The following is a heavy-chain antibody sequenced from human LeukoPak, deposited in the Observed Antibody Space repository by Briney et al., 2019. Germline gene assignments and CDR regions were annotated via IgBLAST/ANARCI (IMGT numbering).Heavy chain of an antibody. CDR3: AGGSYGPLLRSPFDY. V-gene: IGHV4-59*01. D-gene: IGHD3-16*01. CDR2: IYHSGST. CDR1: GGSISTYY. Sequence: SETLSLTCTVSGGSISTYYWNWIRQPPGKGLEWIGYIYHSGSTNYNPSLQSRVTISVDTSKNQFSLNLNSVNAADTAVYYCAGGSYGPLLRSPFDYWGQGTLVTVSS. J-gene: IGHJ4*02.